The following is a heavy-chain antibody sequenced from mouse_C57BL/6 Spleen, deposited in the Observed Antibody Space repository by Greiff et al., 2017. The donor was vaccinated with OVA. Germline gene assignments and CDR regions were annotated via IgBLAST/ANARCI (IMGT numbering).Heavy chain of an antibody. D-gene: IGHD1-1*01. CDR2: ISSGSSTI. CDR1: GFTFSDYG. J-gene: IGHJ4*01. CDR3: ARGYYGSSPYYAMDY. Sequence: EVMLVESGGGLVKPGGSLKLSCAASGFTFSDYGMHWVRQAPEKGLEWVAYISSGSSTIYYADTVKGRFTISRDNAKNTLFLQMTSLRSEDTAMYYCARGYYGSSPYYAMDYWGQGTSVTVSS. V-gene: IGHV5-17*01.